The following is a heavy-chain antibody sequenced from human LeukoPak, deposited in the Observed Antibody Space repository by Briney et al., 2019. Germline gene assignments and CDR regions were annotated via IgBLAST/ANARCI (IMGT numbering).Heavy chain of an antibody. V-gene: IGHV1-69*06. CDR2: IIPIFGTT. D-gene: IGHD3-22*01. J-gene: IGHJ4*02. CDR3: ARVARYYDGYGY. Sequence: SVKVSCTASGGTFSSYAISWMRQPPGQGLEWMGGIIPIFGTTNYAQKFQGRVTITADKSTTTAYMQLSSLRSDDPAVYYCARVARYYDGYGYWGQGTLVTVSS. CDR1: GGTFSSYA.